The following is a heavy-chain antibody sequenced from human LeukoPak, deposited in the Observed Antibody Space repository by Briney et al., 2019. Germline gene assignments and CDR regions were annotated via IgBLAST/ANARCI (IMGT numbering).Heavy chain of an antibody. CDR1: GFSFTNAW. D-gene: IGHD5-12*01. CDR3: ARDLRGYSGYDLVAFDI. Sequence: PGGSLRLSCAASGFSFTNAWMSWVRQAPGKGLEWVANIKQDGSEKYYVDSVKGRFTISRDNAKNSLYLQMNSLRAEDTAVYYCARDLRGYSGYDLVAFDIWGQGTMVTVSS. CDR2: IKQDGSEK. J-gene: IGHJ3*02. V-gene: IGHV3-7*01.